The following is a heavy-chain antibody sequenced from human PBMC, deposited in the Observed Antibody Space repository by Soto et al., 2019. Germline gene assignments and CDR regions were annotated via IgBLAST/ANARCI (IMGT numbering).Heavy chain of an antibody. CDR3: ARETKRSVASVDNAIDF. D-gene: IGHD5-12*01. V-gene: IGHV1-46*01. CDR1: AYTFISNY. CDR2: IMFSGGSA. Sequence: AAVMFPSYTFAYTFISNYMRWLGQHPAGEGVEWIVIMFSGGSANYTQNLKGRVTITIDTSTSQVYMKLSSVSAADTAIYYCARETKRSVASVDNAIDFWGQGTPVTVSS. J-gene: IGHJ4*01.